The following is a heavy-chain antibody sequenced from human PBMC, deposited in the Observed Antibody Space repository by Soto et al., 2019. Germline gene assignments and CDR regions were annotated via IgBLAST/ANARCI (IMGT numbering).Heavy chain of an antibody. D-gene: IGHD3-10*01. J-gene: IGHJ6*04. V-gene: IGHV1-24*01. CDR2: FDPEYGET. CDR1: GYTLTELS. Sequence: SVNVSCKVSGYTLTELSMHWVRQAPGKGLEWMGGFDPEYGETIYAQKFQGRVTMTEDKSTDTAYMELSSLRSEDTAVYYCATESTIPHYYYYYGTDVSGERTTVTVSA. CDR3: ATESTIPHYYYYYGTDV.